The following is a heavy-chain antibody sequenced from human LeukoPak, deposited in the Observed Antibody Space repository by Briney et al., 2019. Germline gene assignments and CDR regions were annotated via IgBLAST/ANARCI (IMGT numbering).Heavy chain of an antibody. CDR2: IYYSGST. Sequence: PSETLSLTCTVPGGSISSSSYYWGWIRQPPGKGLEWIGSIYYSGSTYYNPSLKSRVTISVDTSENQFSLKLSSVTAADTAVYYCARQPRVLRFLEWLLYSWFDPWGQGTLVTVSS. V-gene: IGHV4-39*01. CDR1: GGSISSSSYY. J-gene: IGHJ5*02. CDR3: ARQPRVLRFLEWLLYSWFDP. D-gene: IGHD3-3*01.